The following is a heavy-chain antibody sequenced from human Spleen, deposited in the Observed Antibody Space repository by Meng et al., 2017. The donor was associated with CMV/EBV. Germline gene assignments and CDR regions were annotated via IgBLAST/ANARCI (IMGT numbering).Heavy chain of an antibody. D-gene: IGHD3-10*01. J-gene: IGHJ4*02. Sequence: LSCTVSGGSISSSRYYWGWIRQPPGKGLEWIGTMSYSGGTYYNPSLKSRVIISGDTSKNHFSLKLSSVTAADTAVYYCARDGGSGTYYNTLKFLDYWGQGTLVTVSS. CDR3: ARDGGSGTYYNTLKFLDY. V-gene: IGHV4-39*07. CDR1: GGSISSSRYY. CDR2: MSYSGGT.